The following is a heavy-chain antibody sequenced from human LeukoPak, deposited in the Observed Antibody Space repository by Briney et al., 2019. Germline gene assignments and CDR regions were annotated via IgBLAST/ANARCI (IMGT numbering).Heavy chain of an antibody. Sequence: GASVKVSCKASGYTFTSYDINWVRQAAGQGLEWMGWMNPNSGNTSYAQKFQGRVTMTRNTSISTAYMELSSLRSEDTAVYYCARSVSDYYYYYYMDVWGKGTTVTVSS. CDR2: MNPNSGNT. CDR3: ARSVSDYYYYYYMDV. V-gene: IGHV1-8*01. J-gene: IGHJ6*03. D-gene: IGHD4/OR15-4a*01. CDR1: GYTFTSYD.